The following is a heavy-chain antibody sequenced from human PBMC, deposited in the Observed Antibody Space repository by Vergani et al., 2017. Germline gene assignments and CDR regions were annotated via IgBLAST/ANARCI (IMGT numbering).Heavy chain of an antibody. CDR1: GGSLSSSNYY. Sequence: QLQLQESGPGLVKPSETLSLTCTVSGGSLSSSNYYWGWIRQPPGKALEWSGSIHCSGSTYYNPSLKSRVTISVDTSKNQFSLKLSSVTAADTAVYYCARHSRDPSEQFFDYWGQGTLVTVSS. CDR3: ARHSRDPSEQFFDY. D-gene: IGHD1/OR15-1a*01. CDR2: IHCSGST. J-gene: IGHJ4*02. V-gene: IGHV4-39*01.